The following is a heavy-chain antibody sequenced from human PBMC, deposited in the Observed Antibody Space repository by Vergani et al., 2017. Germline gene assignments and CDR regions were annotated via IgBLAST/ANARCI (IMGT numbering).Heavy chain of an antibody. D-gene: IGHD2-2*01. CDR1: GFTFSSYA. CDR3: ARETRYCSSTSCFSYYFDY. V-gene: IGHV3-30-3*01. Sequence: QVQLVESGGGVVQPGRSLRLSCVASGFTFSSYAMHWVRQAPGKGLEWVAVISYDGSNKYYADSVKGRFTISRDNSKNTLYLQMNSLRAEDTAVYYCARETRYCSSTSCFSYYFDYWGQGTLVTVSS. J-gene: IGHJ4*02. CDR2: ISYDGSNK.